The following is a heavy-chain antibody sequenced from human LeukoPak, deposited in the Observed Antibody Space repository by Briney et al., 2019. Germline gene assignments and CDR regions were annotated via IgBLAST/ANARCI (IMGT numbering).Heavy chain of an antibody. D-gene: IGHD6-13*01. CDR2: IFYSGST. J-gene: IGHJ4*02. Sequence: SETLSLTCTVSGGSISSYYWSWIRQPPGKGLEWIGSIFYSGSTYYNASLKGRVTISVDTAKNHFSPKLTSVTAADTAVYYCAKDIWAAGGHFDYWGQGTLVTVSS. CDR1: GGSISSYY. CDR3: AKDIWAAGGHFDY. V-gene: IGHV4-59*12.